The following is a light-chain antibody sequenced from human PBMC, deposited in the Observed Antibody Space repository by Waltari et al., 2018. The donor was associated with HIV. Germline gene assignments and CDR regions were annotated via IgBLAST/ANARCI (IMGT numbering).Light chain of an antibody. J-gene: IGLJ2*01. CDR3: CSYGGTYLFWI. CDR2: GVN. Sequence: QSALTQPRSVSGSPGPSVTISCPASSRYLNDDQHVSLYQHHAGKATKLIIFGVNQRPSGVPDRFSGSKSGSTASLTISGLQAEDEGHYYCCSYGGTYLFWIFGGGTQLTVL. CDR1: SRYLNDDQH. V-gene: IGLV2-11*01.